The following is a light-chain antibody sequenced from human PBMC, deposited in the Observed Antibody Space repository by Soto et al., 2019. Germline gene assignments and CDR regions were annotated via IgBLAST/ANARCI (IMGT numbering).Light chain of an antibody. Sequence: DIQMTQSPSSLSASVGDRVTITCRASQSISSYLNWYQQKPGKAPKLLIYAASSLQSGVPSRFSGSGSGTDLTLTISSLQPEDFATYYCQQSYSTPVTLGQGTKVDIK. CDR1: QSISSY. CDR2: AAS. V-gene: IGKV1-39*01. CDR3: QQSYSTPVT. J-gene: IGKJ1*01.